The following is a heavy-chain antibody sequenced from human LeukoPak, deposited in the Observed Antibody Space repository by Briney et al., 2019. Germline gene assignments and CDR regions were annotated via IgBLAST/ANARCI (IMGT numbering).Heavy chain of an antibody. CDR2: FDPEDGET. Sequence: GASVKVSCKVSGYTLTELSMHWVRQAPGKGLEWMGGFDPEDGETIYAQKFQGRVTMTEDTSTDTPYMELSSLRSEDTAVYYCATVPRIWSGYYTSEYFQHWGQGTLVTVSS. J-gene: IGHJ1*01. D-gene: IGHD3-3*01. V-gene: IGHV1-24*01. CDR1: GYTLTELS. CDR3: ATVPRIWSGYYTSEYFQH.